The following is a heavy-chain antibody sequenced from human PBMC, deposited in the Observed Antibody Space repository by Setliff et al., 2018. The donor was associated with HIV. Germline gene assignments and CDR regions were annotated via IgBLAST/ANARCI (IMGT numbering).Heavy chain of an antibody. J-gene: IGHJ4*02. D-gene: IGHD1-26*01. CDR3: ATGRLRATSPFDN. CDR1: GGSISSDGHY. V-gene: IGHV3-23*01. CDR2: ISKNSFSI. Sequence: ETLSLTCTVSGGSISSDGHYWSWIRQHPGKGPEWVSSISKNSFSIYYTDSVKGRFTVSRDNSRDTLYLQMNSLRAEDTAVYYCATGRLRATSPFDNWGQGTLVTVSS.